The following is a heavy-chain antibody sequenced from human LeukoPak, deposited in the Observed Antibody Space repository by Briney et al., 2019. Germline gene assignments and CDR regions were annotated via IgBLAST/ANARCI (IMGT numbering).Heavy chain of an antibody. Sequence: GGFLRLSCAASGFTFSSYTINWVRQAPGRGLKWVSYISSSGSTTYYADSVKGRFTISRDNAKNSLYLQMNSLRAEDMAVYYCAREERWLHFDYWGQGTLVTVSS. CDR2: ISSSGSTT. D-gene: IGHD5-24*01. J-gene: IGHJ4*02. CDR1: GFTFSSYT. CDR3: AREERWLHFDY. V-gene: IGHV3-48*01.